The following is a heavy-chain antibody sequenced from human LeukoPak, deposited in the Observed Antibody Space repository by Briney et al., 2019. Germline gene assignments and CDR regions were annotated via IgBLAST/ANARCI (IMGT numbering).Heavy chain of an antibody. D-gene: IGHD3-10*01. Sequence: PGGSLRLSCAASGFTFSSYAMTWVRQAPGKGLEWVSALSGSGGSTYYADSVKGRFTISRDNSKNTLYLQMNSLRAEDTAVYYRAKEYGSGSYYYDYWGQGTLVTVSS. CDR3: AKEYGSGSYYYDY. CDR1: GFTFSSYA. J-gene: IGHJ4*02. CDR2: LSGSGGST. V-gene: IGHV3-23*01.